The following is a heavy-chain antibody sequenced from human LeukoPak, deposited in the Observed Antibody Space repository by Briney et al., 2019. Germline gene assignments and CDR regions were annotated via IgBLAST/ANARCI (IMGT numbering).Heavy chain of an antibody. CDR3: ARDGDIVVVVAATYYFDY. Sequence: PGGSLRLSCAASGFTFSSYSMNWVRQAPGKGLEWVSYISSSSSTIYYADSVKGRFTISRDNAKNSLYLQMNSLRAEDTAGYYCARDGDIVVVVAATYYFDYWGQGTLVTVSS. V-gene: IGHV3-48*04. J-gene: IGHJ4*02. CDR1: GFTFSSYS. D-gene: IGHD2-15*01. CDR2: ISSSSSTI.